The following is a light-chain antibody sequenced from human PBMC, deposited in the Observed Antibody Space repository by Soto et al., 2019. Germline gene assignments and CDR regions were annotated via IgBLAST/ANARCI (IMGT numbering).Light chain of an antibody. Sequence: ALAQPPSASGSPGQSVTISCTGTKNDIGVYDFVSWYQHHPGKAPRLIIYEVVQRPSGVPDRFSGSKSGNTASLTVSGLQAADEADYFCKSYAGSNTYVFGSGTKVTVL. CDR1: KNDIGVYDF. V-gene: IGLV2-8*01. J-gene: IGLJ1*01. CDR3: KSYAGSNTYV. CDR2: EVV.